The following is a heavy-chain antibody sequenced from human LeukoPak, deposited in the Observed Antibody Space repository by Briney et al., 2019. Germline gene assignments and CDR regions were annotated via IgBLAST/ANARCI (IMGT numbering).Heavy chain of an antibody. CDR2: ISSSSSTI. Sequence: PGGSLRLSCAASGFNFITYSMNWVRQAPGKGLEWVSYISSSSSTIHYADSVKGRFTISRDNAKNSLHLQMNGLRAEDTAVYYCARAIAAAGTSGGKLYYYYYYMDVWGKGTTVTISS. CDR1: GFNFITYS. V-gene: IGHV3-48*01. CDR3: ARAIAAAGTSGGKLYYYYYYMDV. D-gene: IGHD6-13*01. J-gene: IGHJ6*03.